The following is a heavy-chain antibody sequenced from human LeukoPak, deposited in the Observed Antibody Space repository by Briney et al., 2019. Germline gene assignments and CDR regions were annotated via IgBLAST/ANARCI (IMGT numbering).Heavy chain of an antibody. J-gene: IGHJ4*02. Sequence: SETLSLTCTVSGGSISSYYWSWIRQPPGKGLEWIGYIYYSGGTNYNPSLKSRVTISVDTSKNQFSLKLSSVTAADTAVYYCARAPPGAWFDYWGQGPLVTVSS. V-gene: IGHV4-59*12. D-gene: IGHD3-10*01. CDR2: IYYSGGT. CDR1: GGSISSYY. CDR3: ARAPPGAWFDY.